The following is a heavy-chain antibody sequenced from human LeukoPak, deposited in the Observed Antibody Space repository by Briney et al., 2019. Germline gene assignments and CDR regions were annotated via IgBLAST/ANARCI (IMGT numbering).Heavy chain of an antibody. D-gene: IGHD6-13*01. Sequence: PGGSLRLSCAASGFTFSNFLMTWVRQAPGKGPEWVSAISGSGGDTYYADSVKGRFTISRDNSKNTLYLQMNSLRAEDTALYYCAKAAAAPGFDFWGQGTLVTVSS. CDR2: ISGSGGDT. CDR1: GFTFSNFL. CDR3: AKAAAAPGFDF. V-gene: IGHV3-23*01. J-gene: IGHJ4*02.